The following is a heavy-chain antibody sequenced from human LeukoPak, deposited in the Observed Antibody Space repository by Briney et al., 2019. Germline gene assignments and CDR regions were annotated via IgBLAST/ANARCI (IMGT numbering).Heavy chain of an antibody. J-gene: IGHJ4*02. CDR1: VFTFNSHT. V-gene: IGHV3-23*01. Sequence: GGSLRLSCAASVFTFNSHTMGWVHQAPGKGLEWVSGISGSGVNTYYADSVKGRFTISRDNSKNTLYLQMDSLRAQGTAVYYCAKAFGRATYDFWGQGILVTVSS. CDR2: ISGSGVNT. CDR3: AKAFGRATYDF. D-gene: IGHD1-26*01.